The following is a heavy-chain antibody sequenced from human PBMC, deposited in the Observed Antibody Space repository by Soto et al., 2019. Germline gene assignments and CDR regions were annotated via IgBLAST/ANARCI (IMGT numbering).Heavy chain of an antibody. Sequence: SVKVSCKASGGTFSSYAISWVRQAPGQGLEWMGGIIPIFGTANYAQKFQGRVTITADESTSTAYMELSSLRSEDTAVYYCARAGTYYDILTGYHSYYFDYWGQGTLVTVSS. D-gene: IGHD3-9*01. CDR2: IIPIFGTA. CDR1: GGTFSSYA. CDR3: ARAGTYYDILTGYHSYYFDY. V-gene: IGHV1-69*13. J-gene: IGHJ4*02.